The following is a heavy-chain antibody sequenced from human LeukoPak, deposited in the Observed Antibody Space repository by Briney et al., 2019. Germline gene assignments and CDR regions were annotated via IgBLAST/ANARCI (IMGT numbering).Heavy chain of an antibody. CDR3: AFDWGFDY. D-gene: IGHD3-16*01. Sequence: PGGSLRLSCAVPGFSSSIYAMSWVRQAPGKGLEWVSAITSSGDDTFYAVSVKGRFTISRDNSWDTVFLQMNSLRADDTAVYYCAFDWGFDYWGQGTLVTVSS. J-gene: IGHJ4*02. CDR1: GFSSSIYA. V-gene: IGHV3-23*01. CDR2: ITSSGDDT.